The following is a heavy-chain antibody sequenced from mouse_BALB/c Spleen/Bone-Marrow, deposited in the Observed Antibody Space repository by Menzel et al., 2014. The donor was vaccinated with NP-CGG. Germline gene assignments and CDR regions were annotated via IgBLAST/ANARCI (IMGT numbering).Heavy chain of an antibody. CDR1: GFNIKDTY. V-gene: IGHV14-3*02. CDR3: SSYYYGHYFDY. J-gene: IGHJ2*01. D-gene: IGHD1-1*01. CDR2: IDPANGNT. Sequence: VQLKDSGAELVKPGASVKLSCTASGFNIKDTYMHWVKLRPEQGLEWIGRIDPANGNTKYDPKFQGKATITADTSSNTAYLQLSSLTSEDTAVYYCSSYYYGHYFDYWGQGTTLTVSS.